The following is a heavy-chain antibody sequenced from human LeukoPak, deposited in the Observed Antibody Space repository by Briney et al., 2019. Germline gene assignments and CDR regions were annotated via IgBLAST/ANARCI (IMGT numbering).Heavy chain of an antibody. D-gene: IGHD6-13*01. V-gene: IGHV4-34*01. CDR3: ARVSSSWPHYYFDY. CDR1: GGSFSGYY. J-gene: IGHJ4*02. CDR2: IHFSGST. Sequence: SETLSLTCAVYGGSFSGYYWAWLRQPPGKGLEWIGNIHFSGSTYYNPSLQSRVTMPVGTSKNQFSLKLNSVTAADTAVYYCARVSSSWPHYYFDYWGQGTRVTASS.